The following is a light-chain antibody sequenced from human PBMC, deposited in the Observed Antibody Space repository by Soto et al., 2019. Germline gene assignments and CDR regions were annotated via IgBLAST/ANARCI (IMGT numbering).Light chain of an antibody. CDR3: HQFNSYPIT. V-gene: IGKV1-13*02. J-gene: IGKJ5*01. Sequence: AIQLTQSPSSLSASVGDRVTITCRASQDIRGALAWYQQKPGKAPKILIYDVSTLESGVPSRFSGSSSGTDFTLPISSLQPVDFATFYCHQFNSYPITFGQGTRLEIK. CDR1: QDIRGA. CDR2: DVS.